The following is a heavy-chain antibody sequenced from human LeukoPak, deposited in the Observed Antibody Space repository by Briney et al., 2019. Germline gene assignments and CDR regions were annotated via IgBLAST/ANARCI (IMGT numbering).Heavy chain of an antibody. D-gene: IGHD6-19*01. CDR2: ISYDGSNK. CDR3: ARGPYSSGWYIFHY. CDR1: GFTFSSYA. Sequence: GGSLRLSCAASGFTFSSYAMHWVRQAPGKGLEWVAVISYDGSNKYYADSEKGRFTISRDNSKNTLYLQMNSLRAEDTAVYYCARGPYSSGWYIFHYWGQGTLVTVSS. V-gene: IGHV3-30*04. J-gene: IGHJ4*02.